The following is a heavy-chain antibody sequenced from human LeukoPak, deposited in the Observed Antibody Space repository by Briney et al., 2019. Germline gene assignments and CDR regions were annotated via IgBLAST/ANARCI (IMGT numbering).Heavy chain of an antibody. CDR3: ARGPWGRFYRYFDY. CDR1: GGSISSYY. CDR2: IYYSGST. Sequence: SSETLSLTCTVSGGSISSYYWSWIRQPPGKGLEWLGYIYYSGSTNYNPSLKSRVTISVDTSKNQFSLKLSSVTAADTAVYYCARGPWGRFYRYFDYWGQGTLVTVSS. D-gene: IGHD3-3*01. V-gene: IGHV4-59*01. J-gene: IGHJ4*02.